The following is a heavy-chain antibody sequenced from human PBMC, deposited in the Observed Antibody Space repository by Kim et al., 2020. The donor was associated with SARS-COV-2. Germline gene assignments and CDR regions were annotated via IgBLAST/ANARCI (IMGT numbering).Heavy chain of an antibody. CDR2: VSSDGSVK. D-gene: IGHD6-19*01. V-gene: IGHV3-30*04. CDR1: GFTFSDFP. J-gene: IGHJ4*01. Sequence: GGSLRLSCATSGFTFSDFPLHWVRQAPGKGLEWVAVVSSDGSVKYYADSVSGRFTISRDNFNNILYLQTNSLKPDDTSVYYRARVPSWGRALAGPFDYWG. CDR3: ARVPSWGRALAGPFDY.